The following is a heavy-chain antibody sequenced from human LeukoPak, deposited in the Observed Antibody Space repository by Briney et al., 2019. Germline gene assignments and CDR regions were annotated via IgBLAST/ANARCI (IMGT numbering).Heavy chain of an antibody. D-gene: IGHD6-19*01. CDR2: ISWNSGSK. CDR1: GFTFDDYG. V-gene: IGHV3-9*01. Sequence: PGRSLRLSCAASGFTFDDYGMHWVRQAPGKGLEWVSGISWNSGSKGYADSVKGRFTISRDNAKNSLYLQMNSLRAEDTALYYCAKLSVAGTLDYWGQGTLVTVSS. CDR3: AKLSVAGTLDY. J-gene: IGHJ4*02.